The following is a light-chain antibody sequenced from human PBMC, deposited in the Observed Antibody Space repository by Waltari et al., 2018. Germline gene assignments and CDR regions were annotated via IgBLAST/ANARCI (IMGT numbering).Light chain of an antibody. V-gene: IGLV1-40*01. CDR3: QSYGSDWV. CDR2: GNT. Sequence: QSVLTQPPSVSGAPGTRVTISCTGSSSNIGAGFAVHWYQQIPGTAPNLLIYGNTILPSGVPDRFSGSKSGTSASLAITGLQAEDEADYYCQSYGSDWVFGGGTKLTVL. CDR1: SSNIGAGFA. J-gene: IGLJ3*02.